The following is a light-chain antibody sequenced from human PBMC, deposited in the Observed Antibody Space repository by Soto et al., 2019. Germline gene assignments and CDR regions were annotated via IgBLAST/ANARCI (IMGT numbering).Light chain of an antibody. J-gene: IGKJ2*01. Sequence: DIPMTQSPSSVSASVGDRVTISCRASQDIDRWLAWFQHKPGKAPKLLISTASSLQSGVPSRFGGSGSGTDFTLTIASLQFEDFATYYCLQSDTFPYTFGLGTKLEIK. CDR3: LQSDTFPYT. CDR2: TAS. CDR1: QDIDRW. V-gene: IGKV1D-12*01.